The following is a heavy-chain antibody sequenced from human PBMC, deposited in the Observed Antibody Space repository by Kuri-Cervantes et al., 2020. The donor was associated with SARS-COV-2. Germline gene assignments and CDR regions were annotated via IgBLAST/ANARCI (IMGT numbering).Heavy chain of an antibody. Sequence: SETLSLTCTVSRGSISISSYYWSWIRQPPGQGLEWLGYIYYSGSTKYNPSLESRVTISLDTSRNQFSLKLSSVTAADSAVYYCARSGYYSRGVTYYYMDVWDKGTTVTVSS. CDR3: ARSGYYSRGVTYYYMDV. J-gene: IGHJ6*03. V-gene: IGHV4-61*05. CDR1: RGSISISSYY. CDR2: IYYSGST. D-gene: IGHD3-22*01.